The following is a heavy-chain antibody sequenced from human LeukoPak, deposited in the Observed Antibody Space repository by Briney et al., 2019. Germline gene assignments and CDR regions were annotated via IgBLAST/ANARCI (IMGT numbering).Heavy chain of an antibody. Sequence: SETLSLTCTVSGGSISSVGYYWSWIRQHPGKGLEWIGYIYYSGSTYYNPSLKSRVTISVDTSKNQFSLKLSSVTAADTAVYYCARECSGGSCYARVDYWGQGTLVTVSS. CDR3: ARECSGGSCYARVDY. CDR1: GGSISSVGYY. J-gene: IGHJ4*02. V-gene: IGHV4-31*03. CDR2: IYYSGST. D-gene: IGHD2-15*01.